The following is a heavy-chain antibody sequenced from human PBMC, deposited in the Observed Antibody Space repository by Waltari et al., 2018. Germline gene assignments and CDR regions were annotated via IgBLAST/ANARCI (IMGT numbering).Heavy chain of an antibody. J-gene: IGHJ4*02. V-gene: IGHV3-53*01. Sequence: EVQLVESGGGLIQPGGSLRLSCAASGFTVSSNYMSWVRQAPGKGLEWVSVIYSGGSTYYADSVKGRFTIYRENSKNTLYLQMNSLRAEDTAVYYCARSRLEAGYSYASDFDYWGQGTLVTVSS. CDR2: IYSGGST. CDR3: ARSRLEAGYSYASDFDY. D-gene: IGHD5-18*01. CDR1: GFTVSSNY.